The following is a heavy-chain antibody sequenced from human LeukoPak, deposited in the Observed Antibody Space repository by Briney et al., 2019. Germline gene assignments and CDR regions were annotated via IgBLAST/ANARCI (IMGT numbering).Heavy chain of an antibody. V-gene: IGHV3-33*01. J-gene: IGHJ4*02. CDR2: VWYDGSKR. CDR1: GFTFSSFG. CDR3: ARDGNGFGELIY. D-gene: IGHD3-10*01. Sequence: GGSLRLSCAASGFTFSSFGMHWVRQAPGKGLEWVAIVWYDGSKRYYADSVKGRFTISRDDSKNTLYLQMNSLRAEDTAVYYCARDGNGFGELIYWGQGTLVTVSS.